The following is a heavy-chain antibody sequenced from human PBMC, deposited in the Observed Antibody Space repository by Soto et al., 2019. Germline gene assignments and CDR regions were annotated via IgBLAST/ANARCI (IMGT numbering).Heavy chain of an antibody. V-gene: IGHV1-3*01. CDR3: ARGAGYCSGDCWNDYYYAMDV. D-gene: IGHD2-21*02. CDR2: INVGTGNT. CDR1: GYIFTDYA. Sequence: ASLKVSCKASGYIFTDYAIHWVRQAPGQRLEWVGWINVGTGNTKYSQNFQGRVTITRDTSATTAYMELSSLRSEDTAVYYCARGAGYCSGDCWNDYYYAMDVWGQGTTVTVSS. J-gene: IGHJ6*02.